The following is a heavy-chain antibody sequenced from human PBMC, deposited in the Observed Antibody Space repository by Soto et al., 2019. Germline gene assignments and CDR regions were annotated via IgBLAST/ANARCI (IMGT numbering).Heavy chain of an antibody. D-gene: IGHD3-22*01. CDR2: ITGSSSHV. V-gene: IGHV3-21*01. J-gene: IGHJ4*02. Sequence: GGSLRLSCAASGFPFSSYSMNWVRQAPGKGLEWVSSITGSSSHVYYADAVKGRFTISRDNAKNSLYLQMNSLRVEDTAVYYCAREVDSSGFSFDYWGQGTLVTVSS. CDR1: GFPFSSYS. CDR3: AREVDSSGFSFDY.